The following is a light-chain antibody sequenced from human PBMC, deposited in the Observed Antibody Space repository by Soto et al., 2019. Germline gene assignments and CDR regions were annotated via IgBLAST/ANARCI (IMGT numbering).Light chain of an antibody. V-gene: IGKV4-1*01. CDR2: WAS. J-gene: IGKJ1*01. Sequence: DLVMTQAPDSLAVSLGERATINCKSTQDVFSRSSDKHYFAWYQQKPGQPPTLLIYWASARESGVPDRFSGSGTGTDFTLTISSLQSEDFAVYYCQQYNNWPLWTFGQGTKVDIK. CDR3: QQYNNWPLWT. CDR1: QDVFSRSSDKHY.